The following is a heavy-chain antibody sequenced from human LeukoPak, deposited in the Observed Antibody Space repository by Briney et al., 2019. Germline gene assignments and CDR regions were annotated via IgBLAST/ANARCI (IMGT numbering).Heavy chain of an antibody. CDR2: ISSNGGST. Sequence: GGSLRLSCAASGFTFSSYAMHWVRQAPGKGLEYVSAISSNGGSTYYANSVKGRFTISRDNAKNSLYLQMNSLRAEDTAVYYCARYIPPWFDPWGQGTLVTVSS. CDR1: GFTFSSYA. V-gene: IGHV3-64*01. D-gene: IGHD2-2*02. CDR3: ARYIPPWFDP. J-gene: IGHJ5*02.